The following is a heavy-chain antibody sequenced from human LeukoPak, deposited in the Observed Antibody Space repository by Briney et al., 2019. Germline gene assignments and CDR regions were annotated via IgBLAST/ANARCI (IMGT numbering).Heavy chain of an antibody. CDR1: GGSISGYY. J-gene: IGHJ4*02. V-gene: IGHV4-59*01. CDR2: IYYSGST. CDR3: ARDHYFDY. Sequence: SETLSLTCFVSGGSISGYYWSWIRQPPGKGLEWIGNIYYSGSTNYNPSLKSRVTISVDTSKNQFSLKLSSVTAADTAVYYCARDHYFDYWGQGTLVTVSS.